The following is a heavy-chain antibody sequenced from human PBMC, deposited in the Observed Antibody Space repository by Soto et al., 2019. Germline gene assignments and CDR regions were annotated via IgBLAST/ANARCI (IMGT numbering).Heavy chain of an antibody. V-gene: IGHV3-21*01. CDR1: GFTFSSYS. CDR2: ISSSSSYI. D-gene: IGHD3-22*01. CDR3: ARDGPYSSGYYFSFSGYFDY. J-gene: IGHJ4*02. Sequence: PGGSLRLSCAASGFTFSSYSMNWVRQAPGKGLEWVSSISSSSSYIYYADSVKGRFTISRDSSKNTLYLQMNSLRAEDTAVYYCARDGPYSSGYYFSFSGYFDYWGQGTLVTVSS.